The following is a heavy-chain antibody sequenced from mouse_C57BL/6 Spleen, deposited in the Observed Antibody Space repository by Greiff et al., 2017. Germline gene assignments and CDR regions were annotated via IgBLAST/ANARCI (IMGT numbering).Heavy chain of an antibody. V-gene: IGHV1-81*01. D-gene: IGHD4-1*01. CDR1: GYTFTSYW. CDR2: IYPRSGNT. Sequence: QVQLQQPGTELVKPGASVKLSCKASGYTFTSYWMHWVKQRTGQGLEWIGEIYPRSGNTYYNEKFKGKATLTADKSSSTAYMELRSLTSEDSAVYFCAGRTGTGYFDYWGQGTTLTVSS. CDR3: AGRTGTGYFDY. J-gene: IGHJ2*01.